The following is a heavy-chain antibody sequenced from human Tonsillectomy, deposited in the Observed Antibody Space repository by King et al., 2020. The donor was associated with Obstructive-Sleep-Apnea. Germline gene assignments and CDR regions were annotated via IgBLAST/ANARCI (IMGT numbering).Heavy chain of an antibody. CDR2: VHRSGST. D-gene: IGHD1-1*01. Sequence: VQLQQWGAGLLKPSETLSLTCAVYGGSFSGYYWTWIRQPPGKGLEWIGEVHRSGSTNYNPSLRSRVTISLDTPKPQFSLRLTSVTAADTAVYYCARGSGGTVAYWGQGTLVTVSS. J-gene: IGHJ4*02. CDR1: GGSFSGYY. V-gene: IGHV4-34*01. CDR3: ARGSGGTVAY.